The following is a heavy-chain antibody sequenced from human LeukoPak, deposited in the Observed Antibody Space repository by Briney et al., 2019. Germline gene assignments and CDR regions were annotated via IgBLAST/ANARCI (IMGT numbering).Heavy chain of an antibody. CDR1: GFTFRTSG. D-gene: IGHD1-7*01. J-gene: IGHJ3*02. CDR2: ISYDGSNE. V-gene: IGHV3-30*03. CDR3: ARAGGHYNWNFGDVFDI. Sequence: PGRSLRLSCAASGFTFRTSGMNWVRQAPGKGLEWEEIISYDGSNEYYADSVKGRFTISRDDSKNTLYLQMNSLRAEDTAVYYCARAGGHYNWNFGDVFDIWGQGTMVAVSS.